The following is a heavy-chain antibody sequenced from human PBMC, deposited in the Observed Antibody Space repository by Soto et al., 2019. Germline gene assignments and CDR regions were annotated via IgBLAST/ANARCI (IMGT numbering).Heavy chain of an antibody. CDR2: INHSGST. D-gene: IGHD2-2*01. CDR3: ARGGYCSSTSCYLRWFDP. V-gene: IGHV4-34*01. Sequence: PSETLSLTCAVYGESFSGYYWSWIRQPPGKGLEWIGEINHSGSTNYNPSLKSRVTISVDTSKNQFSLKLSSVTAADTAVYYCARGGYCSSTSCYLRWFDPWGQGTLVTVSS. CDR1: GESFSGYY. J-gene: IGHJ5*02.